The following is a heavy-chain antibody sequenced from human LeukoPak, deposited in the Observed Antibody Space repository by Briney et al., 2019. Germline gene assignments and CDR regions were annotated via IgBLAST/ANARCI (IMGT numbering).Heavy chain of an antibody. CDR3: AKNLGMATVLDY. J-gene: IGHJ4*02. V-gene: IGHV3-33*06. D-gene: IGHD5-24*01. CDR2: IWYDGSNK. CDR1: GFTFSSYG. Sequence: GGSLRLSCAASGFTFSSYGMHWVRQAPGKGLEWVAVIWYDGSNKYYADSVKGRFTISRDNSKNTLYLQMNSLRAEDTAVYYCAKNLGMATVLDYWGQGTLVTVSS.